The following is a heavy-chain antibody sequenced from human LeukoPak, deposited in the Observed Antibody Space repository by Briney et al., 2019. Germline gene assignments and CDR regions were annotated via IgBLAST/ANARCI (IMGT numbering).Heavy chain of an antibody. Sequence: SVNVSCKASGYTFTSYGISWVRQAPGQGLEWMGGIIPIFGTANYAQKFQGRVTITADESTSTAYMELSSLRSEDTAVYYCASEGDGVVPAAEASPWMDVWGQGTTVTVSS. CDR1: GYTFTSYG. CDR2: IIPIFGTA. CDR3: ASEGDGVVPAAEASPWMDV. J-gene: IGHJ6*02. V-gene: IGHV1-69*13. D-gene: IGHD2-2*01.